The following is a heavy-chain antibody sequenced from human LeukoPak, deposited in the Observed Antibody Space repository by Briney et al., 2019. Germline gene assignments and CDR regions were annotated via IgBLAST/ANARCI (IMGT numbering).Heavy chain of an antibody. CDR2: FDPEDGET. CDR1: GYTLTELS. CDR3: ARAYDSSGYYWSY. V-gene: IGHV1-24*01. J-gene: IGHJ4*02. D-gene: IGHD3-22*01. Sequence: GASVKVSCKVSGYTLTELSMHWVQQAPGKGLEWMGGFDPEDGETIYAQKFQGRVTMTEDTSTDTAYMELRSLRSDDTAVYYCARAYDSSGYYWSYWGQGTLVTVSS.